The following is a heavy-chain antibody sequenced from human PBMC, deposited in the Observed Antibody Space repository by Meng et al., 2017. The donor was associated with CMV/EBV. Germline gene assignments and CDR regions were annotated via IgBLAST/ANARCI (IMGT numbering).Heavy chain of an antibody. CDR2: IYSGGSST. V-gene: IGHV3-23*03. Sequence: GESLKISCAASGFTFSSYAMSWVRQAPGKGLEWVSVIYSGGSSTYYADSVKGRFTISRDNSKNTLYLQMNSLRAEDTAVYYCAKNPFEYCSSTSCYGGFDYWGQGTLVTVSS. CDR3: AKNPFEYCSSTSCYGGFDY. D-gene: IGHD2-2*01. CDR1: GFTFSSYA. J-gene: IGHJ4*02.